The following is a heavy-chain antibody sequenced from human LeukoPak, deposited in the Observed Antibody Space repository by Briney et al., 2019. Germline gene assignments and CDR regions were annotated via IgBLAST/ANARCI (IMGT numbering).Heavy chain of an antibody. CDR3: ARGKWPGDY. Sequence: PSETLSLTCTVSGGSISSYYWSWIRQPPGKGLEWIGYIYYSGSTNYNPSLKSRVTISVDTSKNQFSLKLSSVTAADTAVYYCARGKWPGDYWGQGTLVTVSS. CDR1: GGSISSYY. CDR2: IYYSGST. D-gene: IGHD5-12*01. V-gene: IGHV4-59*01. J-gene: IGHJ4*02.